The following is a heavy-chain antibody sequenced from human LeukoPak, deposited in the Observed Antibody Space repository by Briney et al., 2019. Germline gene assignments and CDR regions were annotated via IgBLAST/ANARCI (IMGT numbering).Heavy chain of an antibody. CDR3: AKVTPRSSLYSSSWYIDWFDP. V-gene: IGHV3-9*01. J-gene: IGHJ5*02. CDR2: ISWNSGSI. Sequence: GGSLRLSCAASGFTFDDYAMHWVRQAPGKGLEWVSGISWNSGSIGYADSVKGRFTISRDNAKNTLYLQMNSLRAEDTAVYYCAKVTPRSSLYSSSWYIDWFDPWGQGTLVTVSS. D-gene: IGHD6-13*01. CDR1: GFTFDDYA.